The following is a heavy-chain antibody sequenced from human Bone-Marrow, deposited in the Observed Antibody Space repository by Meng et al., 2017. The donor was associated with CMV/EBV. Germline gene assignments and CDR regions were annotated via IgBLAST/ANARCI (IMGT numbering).Heavy chain of an antibody. D-gene: IGHD4-17*01. CDR3: ARGEAVTPGGTYYYGLDV. CDR2: INTDGRST. Sequence: GGSLRLSCAASGFTFTTFWMHWVRQAPGKGLVWVSRINTDGRSTTYADSVKGRFTISRDNAKSTLYLQMNSLRADDTAVYYCARGEAVTPGGTYYYGLDVWGQGTTVTVSS. J-gene: IGHJ6*01. V-gene: IGHV3-74*01. CDR1: GFTFTTFW.